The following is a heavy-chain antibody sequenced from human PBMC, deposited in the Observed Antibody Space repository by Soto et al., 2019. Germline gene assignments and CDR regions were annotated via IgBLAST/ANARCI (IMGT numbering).Heavy chain of an antibody. D-gene: IGHD6-19*01. CDR3: ASLGDIAVAGVYFDY. V-gene: IGHV4-39*01. CDR2: IYYSGST. Sequence: QLQLQESGPGLVKPSETLSLTCTVSGGSISSSSNYWGWIRQPPGKGLEWIGSIYYSGSTYYNPSLKSRVTISVDTSKNQFSLKLSSVTAADTAVYYCASLGDIAVAGVYFDYWGQGTLVTVSS. J-gene: IGHJ4*02. CDR1: GGSISSSSNY.